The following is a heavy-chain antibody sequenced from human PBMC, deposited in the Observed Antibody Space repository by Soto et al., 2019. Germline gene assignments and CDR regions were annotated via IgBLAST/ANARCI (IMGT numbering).Heavy chain of an antibody. Sequence: RSLTCTVSGGSISSGGYYWSWIRQHPGKGLEWIGTIYFSGTTYYNPSLKSRVTISVDTSKSQFSLKLSSVTAADTAVYYCARRDRSGFSYWLDTWGQGTLVTVSS. CDR3: ARRDRSGFSYWLDT. V-gene: IGHV4-31*03. D-gene: IGHD3-22*01. CDR2: IYFSGTT. J-gene: IGHJ5*02. CDR1: GGSISSGGYY.